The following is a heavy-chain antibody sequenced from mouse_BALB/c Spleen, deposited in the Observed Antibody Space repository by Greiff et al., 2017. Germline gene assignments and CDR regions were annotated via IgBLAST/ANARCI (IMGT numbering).Heavy chain of an antibody. V-gene: IGHV14-3*02. CDR2: IDPANGNT. Sequence: EVQLQQSGAELVKPGASVKLSCTASGFNIKDTYMHWVKQRPEQGLEWIGRIDPANGNTKYDPKFQGKATITADTSSNTAYLQLSSLTSEDTAVYYCARTYPITTGGAYWGQGTLVTVSA. CDR1: GFNIKDTY. J-gene: IGHJ3*01. CDR3: ARTYPITTGGAY. D-gene: IGHD2-4*01.